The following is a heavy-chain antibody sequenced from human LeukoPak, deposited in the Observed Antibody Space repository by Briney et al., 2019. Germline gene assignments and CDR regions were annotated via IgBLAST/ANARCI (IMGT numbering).Heavy chain of an antibody. J-gene: IGHJ3*02. CDR2: ISSNSNYI. Sequence: GGSLRLSCAASEFTFNSYNMNWVRQAPGKGLEWVSSISSNSNYIYYADSVKGRFTISRDNAKNSLYLQMNSLRAEDTAVYYCARVSAGVIGMKDVFDIWGQGTMVTVSS. D-gene: IGHD3-16*02. CDR1: EFTFNSYN. CDR3: ARVSAGVIGMKDVFDI. V-gene: IGHV3-21*01.